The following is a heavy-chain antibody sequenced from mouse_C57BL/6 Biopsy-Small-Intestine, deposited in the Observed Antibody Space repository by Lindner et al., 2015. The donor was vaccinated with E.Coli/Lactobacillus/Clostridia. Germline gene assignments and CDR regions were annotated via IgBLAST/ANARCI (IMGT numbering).Heavy chain of an antibody. CDR3: ARDLDNSGLDY. CDR1: GISITTGNYR. V-gene: IGHV3-5*01. Sequence: VQLQESGPDLVKPSRTVFLTCTVTGISITTGNYRWSWIRQFPGNKLEWIGYIYYSGTITYNPSLTSLTTITRDTPKNQFFLEMNSLTAEDTATYYCARDLDNSGLDYWGQGTTLTVSS. D-gene: IGHD3-2*02. J-gene: IGHJ2*01. CDR2: IYYSGTI.